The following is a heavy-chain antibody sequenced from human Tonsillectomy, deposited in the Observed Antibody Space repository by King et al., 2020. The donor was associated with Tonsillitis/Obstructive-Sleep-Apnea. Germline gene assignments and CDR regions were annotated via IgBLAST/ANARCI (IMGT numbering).Heavy chain of an antibody. D-gene: IGHD1-7*01. J-gene: IGHJ6*04. CDR1: GFTFSGYW. CDR2: INVDGSEK. CDR3: ARNFRLVDV. V-gene: IGHV3-7*05. Sequence: VQLVESGGGLVQPGGSLRLSCAASGFTFSGYWMSWVRQAPGKGLEWVANINVDGSEKNYVDSVKGRFTIPRDNAKNSLYLQMNSLRGEDTAVFYCARNFRLVDVWGKGTTVTVSS.